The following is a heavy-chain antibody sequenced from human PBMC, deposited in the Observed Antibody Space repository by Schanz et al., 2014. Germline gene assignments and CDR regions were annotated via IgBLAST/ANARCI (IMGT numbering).Heavy chain of an antibody. CDR3: ARVYRWQHILGHFDS. Sequence: QVQMLQSGAEVKKPGASVKVSCQASGYNFTSHYIHWLRQAPGQGLEWMGWINPDSGDTNYVQNFQGRVTMTRDTSITTAYMDLSRLTSDDTAVYYCARVYRWQHILGHFDSWGQGSLVTVSS. D-gene: IGHD6-13*01. CDR2: INPDSGDT. J-gene: IGHJ4*02. V-gene: IGHV1-2*02. CDR1: GYNFTSHY.